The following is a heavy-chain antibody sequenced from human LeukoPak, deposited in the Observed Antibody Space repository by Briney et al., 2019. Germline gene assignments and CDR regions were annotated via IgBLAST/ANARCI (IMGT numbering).Heavy chain of an antibody. V-gene: IGHV5-51*01. CDR1: GYSFTSYW. CDR2: IYPGDSDT. D-gene: IGHD2-21*02. Sequence: GESLKISCKGSGYSFTSYWIGWVRQMPGKGLEWMGIIYPGDSDTRYSPSFQGQVTISADKSISTAYLQWSSLKASDTAMYYCARLNCGGDCYPTHGHYWGQGTLVTVSS. J-gene: IGHJ4*02. CDR3: ARLNCGGDCYPTHGHY.